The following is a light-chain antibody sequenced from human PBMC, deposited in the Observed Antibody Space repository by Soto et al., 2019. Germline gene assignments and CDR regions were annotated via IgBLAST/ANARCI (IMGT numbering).Light chain of an antibody. Sequence: QSVLTQPPSASGTPGQRVTISCSGSRSNIGGNPVNWYQQLPGTAPKLLIYNNNQRPSGVPGRFSGYKSGTSASLAISGLESEDEADYYCAAWHYSLNGPVFGGGTKVTVL. V-gene: IGLV1-44*01. J-gene: IGLJ3*02. CDR3: AAWHYSLNGPV. CDR1: RSNIGGNP. CDR2: NNN.